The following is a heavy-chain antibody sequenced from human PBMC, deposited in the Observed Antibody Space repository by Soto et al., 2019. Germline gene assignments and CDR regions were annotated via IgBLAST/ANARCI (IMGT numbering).Heavy chain of an antibody. CDR2: ITWNSGNI. D-gene: IGHD2-2*01. Sequence: EVQLVESGGGLVRPGRSLRLSCTASGFTFDDYAMHWVRQAPGRGLEWVSGITWNSGNIAYADSVKGRFTIARDDDHNSLYVQLNSLRPEDTALYYCVKDSYADFHRVLSTAEYFFDYWGHGTLVTVSS. J-gene: IGHJ4*01. CDR3: VKDSYADFHRVLSTAEYFFDY. V-gene: IGHV3-9*01. CDR1: GFTFDDYA.